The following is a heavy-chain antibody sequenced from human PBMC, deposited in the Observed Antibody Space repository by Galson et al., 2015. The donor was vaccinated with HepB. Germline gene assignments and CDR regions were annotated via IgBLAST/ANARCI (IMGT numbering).Heavy chain of an antibody. CDR2: IIPIFGTA. V-gene: IGHV1-69*13. J-gene: IGHJ6*02. CDR3: ARGDGYPGYYYYYYGMDV. Sequence: SVKVSYKASGGTFSSYAISWVRQAPGQGLEWMGGIIPIFGTANYAQKFQGRVTITADESTSTAYMELSSLRSEDTAVYYCARGDGYPGYYYYYYGMDVWGQGTTVTVSS. CDR1: GGTFSSYA. D-gene: IGHD5-18*01.